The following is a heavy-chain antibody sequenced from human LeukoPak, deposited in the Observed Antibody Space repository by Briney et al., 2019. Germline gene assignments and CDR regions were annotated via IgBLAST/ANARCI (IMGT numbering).Heavy chain of an antibody. J-gene: IGHJ3*02. CDR2: IYYSGST. CDR3: ARLYYYDTFAFDI. D-gene: IGHD3-22*01. Sequence: PSETLSLTCTVPGGSISSSSYYWGWIRQPPGKGLEWIGSIYYSGSTYYNPSLKSRVTISVDTSKNQFSLKLSSVTAADTAVYYCARLYYYDTFAFDIWGQGTMVTVSS. CDR1: GGSISSSSYY. V-gene: IGHV4-39*01.